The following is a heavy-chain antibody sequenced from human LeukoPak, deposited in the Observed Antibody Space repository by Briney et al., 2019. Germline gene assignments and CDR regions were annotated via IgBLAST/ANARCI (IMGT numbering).Heavy chain of an antibody. D-gene: IGHD2-21*01. CDR1: GFTFSSYS. CDR3: AKEFNRGLPDY. V-gene: IGHV3-30*18. CDR2: ISYDGSNE. J-gene: IGHJ4*02. Sequence: GGSLRLSCAASGFTFSSYSMNWVRQAPGKGLEWVAVISYDGSNEYYADSVKGRFTISRDNSKNTLYLQMSSLRAEDTAVYYCAKEFNRGLPDYWGQGTLVTVPS.